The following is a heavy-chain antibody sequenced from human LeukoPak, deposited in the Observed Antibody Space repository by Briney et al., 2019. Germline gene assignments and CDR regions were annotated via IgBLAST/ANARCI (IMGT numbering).Heavy chain of an antibody. Sequence: SGTLSLTCAVSGGSISSSNWWSWVRQPPGKGLEWIGEIYHSGSTNYNPSLKSRVTISVDKSKNQFSLKLSSVTAADTAVYYCARPPHYCSGGSCYGWFDPWGQGTLVTVSS. CDR1: GGSISSSNW. D-gene: IGHD2-15*01. CDR3: ARPPHYCSGGSCYGWFDP. CDR2: IYHSGST. J-gene: IGHJ5*02. V-gene: IGHV4-4*02.